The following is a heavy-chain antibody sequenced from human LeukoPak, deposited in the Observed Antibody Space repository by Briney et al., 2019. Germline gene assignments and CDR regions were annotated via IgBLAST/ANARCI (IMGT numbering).Heavy chain of an antibody. CDR1: GGSFSGYY. J-gene: IGHJ5*02. D-gene: IGHD3-9*01. CDR3: AGRDDILTNNWFDP. CDR2: INHSGST. V-gene: IGHV4-34*01. Sequence: SETLSLTCAVYGGSFSGYYWSWIRQPPGKGLEWIGEINHSGSTNYNPSLKSRVTISVDTSKNQFSLKLSSVTAADTAVYYCAGRDDILTNNWFDPWGQGTLVTVSS.